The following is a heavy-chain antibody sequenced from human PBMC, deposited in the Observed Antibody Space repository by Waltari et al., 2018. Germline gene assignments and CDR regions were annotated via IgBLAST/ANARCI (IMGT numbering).Heavy chain of an antibody. V-gene: IGHV4-39*01. Sequence: QLQLQESGPGLVQPSETLSLTCTVSGGSISSSSYYWGWIRQPPGKGLEWIGSIYYSGSTYYNPSLKSRVTISVDTSKNQFSLKLSSVTAADTAVYYCARPVAVAGRADYFDYWGQGTLVTVSS. D-gene: IGHD6-19*01. CDR1: GGSISSSSYY. J-gene: IGHJ4*02. CDR2: IYYSGST. CDR3: ARPVAVAGRADYFDY.